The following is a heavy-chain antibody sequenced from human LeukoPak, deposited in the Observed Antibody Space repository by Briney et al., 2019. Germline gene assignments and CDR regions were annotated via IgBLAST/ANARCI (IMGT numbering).Heavy chain of an antibody. V-gene: IGHV5-51*01. Sequence: GESLQISCQGSGYSFTSYWIGWVRQMPGKGLEWMGIIYPGDSDTRYSPSFQGQVTISADKSISTAYLQWSSLKASDTAMYYCALNWNLIAAAADYFDYWGQGTLVTVSS. D-gene: IGHD6-13*01. CDR1: GYSFTSYW. CDR3: ALNWNLIAAAADYFDY. CDR2: IYPGDSDT. J-gene: IGHJ4*02.